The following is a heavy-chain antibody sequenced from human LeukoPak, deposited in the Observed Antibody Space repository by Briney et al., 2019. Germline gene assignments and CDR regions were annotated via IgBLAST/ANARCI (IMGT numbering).Heavy chain of an antibody. CDR1: GFTLSSNY. J-gene: IGHJ1*01. V-gene: IGHV3-66*01. CDR3: APVTDAY. Sequence: GGSLSLSCAASGFTLSSNYMRWVRQAPGKGLEWVSVIYSGGGTYYADSVKGRFTISRDNSKNTVYLQMNRLRAEDTAVYYCAPVTDAYWGQGTLVTV. D-gene: IGHD2-21*02. CDR2: IYSGGGT.